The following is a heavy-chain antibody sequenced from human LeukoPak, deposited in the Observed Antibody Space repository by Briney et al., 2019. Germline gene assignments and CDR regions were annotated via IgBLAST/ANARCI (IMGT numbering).Heavy chain of an antibody. Sequence: PGGSLRLSCAASGFTFSGYYMSWIRQAPGKGLEWVSFISSSGSPIYYAESVKGRFTISRDNAKNSLYLQMNSLRAEDAAVYYCARGTFALVEVVDYWGQGTVVAVSS. V-gene: IGHV3-11*04. CDR1: GFTFSGYY. J-gene: IGHJ4*02. CDR3: ARGTFALVEVVDY. D-gene: IGHD3/OR15-3a*01. CDR2: ISSSGSPI.